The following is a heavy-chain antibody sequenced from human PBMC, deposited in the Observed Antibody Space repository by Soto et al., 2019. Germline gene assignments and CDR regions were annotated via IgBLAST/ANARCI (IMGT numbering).Heavy chain of an antibody. V-gene: IGHV2-5*01. CDR1: GFSLSTSGVG. CDR2: IYWNDDK. J-gene: IGHJ5*02. Sequence: SGPTLVNPTQTLTLTCTFSGFSLSTSGVGVGWIRQPPGKALEWLALIYWNDDKRYSPSLKSRLTITKDTSKNQVVLTMTNMDPVDTSTYFFSHYRVGGYSGIFYWFDPWGQGTLVTVSS. CDR3: SHYRVGGYSGIFYWFDP. D-gene: IGHD5-12*01.